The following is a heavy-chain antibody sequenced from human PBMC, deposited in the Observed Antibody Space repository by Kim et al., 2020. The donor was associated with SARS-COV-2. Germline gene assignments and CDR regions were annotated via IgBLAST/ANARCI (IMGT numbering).Heavy chain of an antibody. Sequence: ASVKVSCKASGYTFTSYYMHWVRQAPGQGLEWMGIINPSGGSTSYAQKFQGRVTMTRDTSTSTVYMELSSLRSEDTAVYYCARGMIAAAGTPLYYYYGMDVWGQGTTVTVSS. CDR3: ARGMIAAAGTPLYYYYGMDV. CDR2: INPSGGST. CDR1: GYTFTSYY. D-gene: IGHD6-13*01. V-gene: IGHV1-46*01. J-gene: IGHJ6*02.